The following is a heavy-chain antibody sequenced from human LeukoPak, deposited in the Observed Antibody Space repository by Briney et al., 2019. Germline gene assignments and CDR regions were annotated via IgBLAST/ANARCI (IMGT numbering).Heavy chain of an antibody. CDR3: ARDQYDTWSRRGNFDS. CDR2: IKLDGSEK. Sequence: PGGSLRLSCVASGFTFGEYWMSWVRQAPGKGLEWVANIKLDGSEKNYVDSVKGRLTISRDNTKNSLYLQMNSLRAEDTAVFYCARDQYDTWSRRGNFDSWGQGTLVIVSS. J-gene: IGHJ4*02. CDR1: GFTFGEYW. D-gene: IGHD3-3*01. V-gene: IGHV3-7*03.